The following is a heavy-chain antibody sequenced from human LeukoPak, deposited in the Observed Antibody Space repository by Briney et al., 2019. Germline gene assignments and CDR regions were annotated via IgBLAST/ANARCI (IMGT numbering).Heavy chain of an antibody. D-gene: IGHD5-18*01. Sequence: GASVKVSXKASGYTFTSYYMHWVRQAPGQGLEWMGIINPSGGSTSYAQKFQGRVTMTRDTSTSTVYMELSSLRSEDTAVYYCARYRERYSYGFSIDYWGQGTLVTVSS. CDR2: INPSGGST. CDR1: GYTFTSYY. CDR3: ARYRERYSYGFSIDY. V-gene: IGHV1-46*01. J-gene: IGHJ4*02.